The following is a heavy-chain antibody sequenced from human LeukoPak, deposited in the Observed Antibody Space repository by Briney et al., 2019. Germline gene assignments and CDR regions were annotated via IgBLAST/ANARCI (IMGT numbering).Heavy chain of an antibody. CDR1: GFTVSSNY. CDR2: IYSGGST. Sequence: PGGSLRLSCAASGFTVSSNYMSWVRQAPGKGLEWVSVIYSGGSTYYADSVKGRFTISRDNSKNTLYLQMNSLRAKDTAVYYCARVEATIGYYYYGMDVWGQGTTVTVSS. J-gene: IGHJ6*02. D-gene: IGHD5-12*01. V-gene: IGHV3-66*01. CDR3: ARVEATIGYYYYGMDV.